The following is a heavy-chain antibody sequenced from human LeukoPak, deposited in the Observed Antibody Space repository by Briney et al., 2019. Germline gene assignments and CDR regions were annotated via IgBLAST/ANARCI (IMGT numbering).Heavy chain of an antibody. Sequence: SETLSLTCTVSGGSISSGSYYWSWIRQPPGKGLEWIGYIYYSGSTNYNPSFKSRVTISVDTSKNQFSLKLSSVTAADTAVYYCARVADYCSGGSCYFDLWGRGTLVTVSS. CDR2: IYYSGST. V-gene: IGHV4-61*01. CDR1: GGSISSGSYY. CDR3: ARVADYCSGGSCYFDL. J-gene: IGHJ2*01. D-gene: IGHD2-15*01.